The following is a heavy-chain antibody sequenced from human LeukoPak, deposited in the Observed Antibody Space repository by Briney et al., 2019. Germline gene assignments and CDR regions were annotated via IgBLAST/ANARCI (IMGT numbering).Heavy chain of an antibody. D-gene: IGHD3-16*01. CDR3: ARENDQGFDY. Sequence: GGSLRLSCAVSGFTFSNYAMNWVRQAPGKGLEWVSSFGTRSSSIYYAHSVTGRFIVSRDNAKNSLFLQMNSLRAEDTAVYYCARENDQGFDYWGQGTLVTVSS. V-gene: IGHV3-21*01. CDR1: GFTFSNYA. J-gene: IGHJ4*02. CDR2: FGTRSSSI.